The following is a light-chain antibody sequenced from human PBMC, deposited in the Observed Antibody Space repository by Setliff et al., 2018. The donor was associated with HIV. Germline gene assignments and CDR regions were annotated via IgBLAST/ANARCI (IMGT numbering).Light chain of an antibody. V-gene: IGLV2-18*02. CDR1: SSDVGSYNR. J-gene: IGLJ3*02. Sequence: QSVLTQPPSVSGSPGQSVTISCTGTSSDVGSYNRVSWYQQPPGTAPKLMIYEVNNRPSGVPDRFSGSKSGNTASLTISGLQAEDEADYYCSSYTATTASYGVFGGGTK. CDR3: SSYTATTASYGV. CDR2: EVN.